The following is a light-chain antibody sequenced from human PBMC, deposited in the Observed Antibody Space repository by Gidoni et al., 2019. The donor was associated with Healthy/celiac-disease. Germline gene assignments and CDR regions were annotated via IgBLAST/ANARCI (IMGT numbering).Light chain of an antibody. J-gene: IGLJ2*01. CDR3: NSRDSSGNHLR. V-gene: IGLV3-19*01. CDR2: GKN. CDR1: SLRSYY. Sequence: SSELTQDPAVSLALGQTVTITCQGDSLRSYYASWYQQKPRQAPVLVIYGKNNRPSGIPDRFSGSSSGNTASLTITGAQAEDEADYYCNSRDSSGNHLRFGGGTKLTVL.